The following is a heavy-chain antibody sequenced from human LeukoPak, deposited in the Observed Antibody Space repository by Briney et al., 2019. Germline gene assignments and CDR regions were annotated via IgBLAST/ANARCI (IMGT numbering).Heavy chain of an antibody. CDR3: ARVSGASHAFDI. V-gene: IGHV4-30-4*01. Sequence: SETLSLTCSVSGGSISRSDYYWSWIRQPPGKGLEWIGYIYYSGITYYNPSLKSRVTISVDTSKNQFSLKLSSVTAADTAVYHCARVSGASHAFDIWGQGTMVTVSS. J-gene: IGHJ3*02. CDR2: IYYSGIT. D-gene: IGHD3-10*01. CDR1: GGSISRSDYY.